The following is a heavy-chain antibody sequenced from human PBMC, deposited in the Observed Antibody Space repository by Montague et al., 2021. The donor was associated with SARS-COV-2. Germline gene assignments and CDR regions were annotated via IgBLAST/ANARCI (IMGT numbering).Heavy chain of an antibody. J-gene: IGHJ6*03. CDR1: GASISSANDY. V-gene: IGHV4-61*09. CDR2: ISTSGSS. Sequence: TLSLTCSVSGASISSANDYWTWIRQPAGKGLEWIGHISTSGSSSYNPSLKSRVTIILDTSKQQFSLELTSMTAADTAVYYCARDRRGMAMAGRAYYYYDMDVWGKGTTVTVSS. CDR3: ARDRRGMAMAGRAYYYYDMDV. D-gene: IGHD6-19*01.